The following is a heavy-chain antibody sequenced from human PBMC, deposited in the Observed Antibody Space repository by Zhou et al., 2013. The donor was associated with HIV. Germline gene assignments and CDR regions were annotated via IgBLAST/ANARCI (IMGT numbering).Heavy chain of an antibody. V-gene: IGHV1-18*01. Sequence: QVQLMQSGAEVKEPGASVKVSCKASGGTISSYAFSWVRQAPGQGPEWMGWISGYNGKTKYPQKFQGRVTMTTDTSTSTAYMEVRSLRSDDTAVYYCARVVFDRSDYWGQGTLVTVSS. CDR2: ISGYNGKT. J-gene: IGHJ4*02. CDR1: GGTISSYA. CDR3: ARVVFDRSDY. D-gene: IGHD3-9*01.